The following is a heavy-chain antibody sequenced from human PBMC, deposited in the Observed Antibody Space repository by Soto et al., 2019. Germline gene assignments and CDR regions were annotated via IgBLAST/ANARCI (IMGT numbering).Heavy chain of an antibody. CDR2: INPNSGGT. Sequence: ASVKVSCKASGYTFTGYYMHWVRQAPGQGLEWMGWINPNSGGTNYAQKFQGWVTMTRDTSISTAYMELSRLRSDDTAVYYCGRDRPFFCFTSCHALGAFDIWSQGTMVT. J-gene: IGHJ3*02. CDR1: GYTFTGYY. D-gene: IGHD2-2*01. CDR3: GRDRPFFCFTSCHALGAFDI. V-gene: IGHV1-2*04.